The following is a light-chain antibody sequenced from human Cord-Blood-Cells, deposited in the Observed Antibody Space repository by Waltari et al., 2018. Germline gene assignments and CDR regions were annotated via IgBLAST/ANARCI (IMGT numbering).Light chain of an antibody. CDR3: QQRSNWPPPT. CDR1: QSVSSY. J-gene: IGKJ5*01. CDR2: DAS. Sequence: EIVLTQSPATLSLSPGERDTLSCRASQSVSSYLAWYQQKPGPAPRLLIYDASNRATGIPARFSGSGSGTDFTLTISSLEPEDFAVYYCQQRSNWPPPTFGQGTRLEIK. V-gene: IGKV3-11*01.